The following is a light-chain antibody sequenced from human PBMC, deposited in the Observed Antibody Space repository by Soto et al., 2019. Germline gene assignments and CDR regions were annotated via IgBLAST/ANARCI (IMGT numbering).Light chain of an antibody. CDR1: SSDVVGYNY. J-gene: IGLJ2*01. Sequence: QSALTQPPSASGSPGQSVTISCTGTSSDVVGYNYVSWYQQHPGKAPKLMIYEVSKRPSGVPDRFSGSKSGNAASLTVSGLQGEDEADYYCSSYAGSNNFVVFGGGTKVTVL. CDR2: EVS. V-gene: IGLV2-8*01. CDR3: SSYAGSNNFVV.